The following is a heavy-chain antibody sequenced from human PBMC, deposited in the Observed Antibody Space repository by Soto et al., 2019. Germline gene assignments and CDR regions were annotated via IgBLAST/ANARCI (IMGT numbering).Heavy chain of an antibody. CDR2: MNPNSGNT. CDR1: VYTFTSYE. J-gene: IGHJ4*02. V-gene: IGHV1-8*01. CDR3: ARGIFTGHKKKKAYYFDY. D-gene: IGHD3-9*01. Sequence: ASVKVSCTASVYTFTSYEINCVRQAPGQGLEWMGWMNPNSGNTGYAQKFQGRVTMTRNTSISTAYMELSSLRSEDTAVYYCARGIFTGHKKKKAYYFDYWGQGTLVTVSS.